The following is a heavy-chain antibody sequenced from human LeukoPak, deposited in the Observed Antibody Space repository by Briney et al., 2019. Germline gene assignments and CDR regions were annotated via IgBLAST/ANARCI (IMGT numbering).Heavy chain of an antibody. Sequence: PGGSLRLSCTASGFTFGDYAMSWVRQAPGKGLEWVGFIRSKAYGGTTEYAASVKGRFTISRDDSKSIAYLQMNSLKTEDTAVYYCTSPLIAAAGTVAFDIWGQGTMVTVS. CDR1: GFTFGDYA. V-gene: IGHV3-49*04. CDR2: IRSKAYGGTT. D-gene: IGHD6-13*01. CDR3: TSPLIAAAGTVAFDI. J-gene: IGHJ3*02.